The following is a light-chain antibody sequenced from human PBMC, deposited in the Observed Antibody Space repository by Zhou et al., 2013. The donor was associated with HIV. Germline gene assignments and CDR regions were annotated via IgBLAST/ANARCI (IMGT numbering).Light chain of an antibody. CDR2: GAS. CDR3: QQSFSTPLT. V-gene: IGKV1-39*01. CDR1: QTISIY. J-gene: IGKJ4*01. Sequence: DIQMTQSPSSLSASVGDRVTITCRASQTISIYLNWYQQKPGKAPKLVIYGASSLQSGVPSRFSGSGSGTYFTLAIDSLQPEDFATYYCQQSFSTPLTFGGGTKVEI.